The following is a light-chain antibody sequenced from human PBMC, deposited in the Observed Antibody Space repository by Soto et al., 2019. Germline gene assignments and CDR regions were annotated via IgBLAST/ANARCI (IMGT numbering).Light chain of an antibody. V-gene: IGKV1-8*01. Sequence: AIRMTRSPSSFSASTGDRVTITCRASQGISSYLAWYQQKPGKAPKLLIYAASTLQSGVPSRFSGSGSGTDFTLTISCLQSEDFATYYCQQYYSYPPTFGQGTKVEIK. J-gene: IGKJ1*01. CDR2: AAS. CDR3: QQYYSYPPT. CDR1: QGISSY.